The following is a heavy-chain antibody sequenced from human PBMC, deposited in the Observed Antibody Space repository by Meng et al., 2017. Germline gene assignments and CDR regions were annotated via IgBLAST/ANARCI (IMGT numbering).Heavy chain of an antibody. Sequence: QVQLVQSGDEAKKPGASVKVSCKPSGYNFPDYYIHWVRRAPGQGLEWMGRINPKSGDTHYAQKFQARVTMTGDTSISTAYMELSGLRSDDTAMYYCARDEDISAAGKLFGDYWGQGTLVTVSS. CDR3: ARDEDISAAGKLFGDY. D-gene: IGHD6-25*01. CDR2: INPKSGDT. CDR1: GYNFPDYY. J-gene: IGHJ4*02. V-gene: IGHV1-2*06.